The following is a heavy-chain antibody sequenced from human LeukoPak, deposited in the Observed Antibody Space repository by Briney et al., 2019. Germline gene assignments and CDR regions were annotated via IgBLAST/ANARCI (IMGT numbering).Heavy chain of an antibody. J-gene: IGHJ4*02. Sequence: GGSLRLSCAASGFTFSSYAMSWVRQAPGKGLEWVSAIYPSSTYIYYADSVKGRFTISRDNAENSLYLQMNSLRVEDTAVYYCARAPTVLVGYCSSSSCQADYWGQGTLVTVSS. CDR3: ARAPTVLVGYCSSSSCQADY. CDR2: IYPSSTYI. V-gene: IGHV3-21*01. D-gene: IGHD2-2*01. CDR1: GFTFSSYA.